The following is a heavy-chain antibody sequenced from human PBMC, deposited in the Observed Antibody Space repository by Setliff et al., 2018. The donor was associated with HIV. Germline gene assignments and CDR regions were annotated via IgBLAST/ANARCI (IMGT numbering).Heavy chain of an antibody. J-gene: IGHJ6*02. Sequence: GGSLRLSCAASGFTFSSYAMSWVRQAPGKGLEWVSTISGSGGSTYYADSVKGRFTISRDNSKNTLYLQMNSLRAEDTAVYYCAKDYLYYNMYNGSPVYGMDVWGQGTTVTVSS. D-gene: IGHD3-10*01. CDR1: GFTFSSYA. V-gene: IGHV3-23*01. CDR2: ISGSGGST. CDR3: AKDYLYYNMYNGSPVYGMDV.